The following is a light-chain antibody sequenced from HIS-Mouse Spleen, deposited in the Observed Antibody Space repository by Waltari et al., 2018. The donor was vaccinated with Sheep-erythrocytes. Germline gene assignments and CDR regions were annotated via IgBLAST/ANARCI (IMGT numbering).Light chain of an antibody. CDR3: QAWDSSIVV. V-gene: IGLV3-1*01. CDR2: QDS. J-gene: IGLJ2*01. Sequence: SYELTQPPSVSVSPGQTASITCPGDNLGDKYACWYQQKPGQSPVLVIYQDSKRPSGIPERFSGSNSGNTATLTISGTQSMDEADYYCQAWDSSIVVFGVGTKLTVL. CDR1: NLGDKY.